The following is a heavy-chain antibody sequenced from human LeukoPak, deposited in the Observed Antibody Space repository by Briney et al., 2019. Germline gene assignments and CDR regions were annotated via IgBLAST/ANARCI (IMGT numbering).Heavy chain of an antibody. Sequence: PSETLSLTCTVSGYSISSGYYWGWIRQPPGKGLEWVGSIYHSGSTYYNPSLKSRVTISVDTSKNQFSLKLSSVTAADTAVYYCAREGEWELNFAYYYYMDVWGKGTTVTISS. CDR3: AREGEWELNFAYYYYMDV. D-gene: IGHD1-26*01. CDR1: GYSISSGYY. V-gene: IGHV4-38-2*02. CDR2: IYHSGST. J-gene: IGHJ6*03.